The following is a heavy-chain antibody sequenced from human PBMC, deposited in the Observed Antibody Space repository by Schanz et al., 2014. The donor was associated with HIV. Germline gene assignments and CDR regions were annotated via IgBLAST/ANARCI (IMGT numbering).Heavy chain of an antibody. J-gene: IGHJ3*02. CDR3: ARDRGSISWMGRAFDI. Sequence: QVQLVQSGAEVKKPGASVKVSCKASGYTFTNYDINWVRQATGQGLEWMGWMNPNSGNTGYAQKFQGRVTMTRKTSISTAYMELSSLRSEDTAVYYCARDRGSISWMGRAFDIWGQGTMVTVSS. D-gene: IGHD2-2*01. V-gene: IGHV1-8*01. CDR2: MNPNSGNT. CDR1: GYTFTNYD.